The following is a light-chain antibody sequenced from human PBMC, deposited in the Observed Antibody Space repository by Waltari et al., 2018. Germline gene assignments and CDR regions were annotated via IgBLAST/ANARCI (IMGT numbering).Light chain of an antibody. J-gene: IGLJ3*02. CDR1: TSDVGGYNY. CDR3: SAYTTSHTGV. CDR2: DVS. V-gene: IGLV2-14*01. Sequence: SALTQPPSVSGSPGQSFTISCTGTTSDVGGYNYVSWFHQHPGKAPTLIIYDVSKRPSGVSHRFAGSKSGNSASLTISGLQADEEADYYCSAYTTSHTGVFGGGTKLTVL.